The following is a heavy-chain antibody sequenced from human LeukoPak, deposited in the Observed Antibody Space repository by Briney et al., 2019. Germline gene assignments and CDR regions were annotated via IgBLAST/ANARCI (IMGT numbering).Heavy chain of an antibody. D-gene: IGHD3-10*01. CDR3: ASSALHKKLDY. V-gene: IGHV4-34*01. Sequence: SETLSLTCAVYGGSFSGYYWSWIRQPPGKGLEWIGEINHSGSTNYNPSLKSRVTISVDTSKNQFSLKLSSVTAADTAVYYCASSALHKKLDYWGQGTLVTVSS. CDR1: GGSFSGYY. J-gene: IGHJ4*02. CDR2: INHSGST.